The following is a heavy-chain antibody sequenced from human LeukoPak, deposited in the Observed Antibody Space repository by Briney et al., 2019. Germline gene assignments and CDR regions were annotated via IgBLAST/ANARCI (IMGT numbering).Heavy chain of an antibody. CDR1: GYTFTGYY. Sequence: ASVKVSCKASGYTFTGYYMHWVRQAPGQGLEWVGWINPNSGGTNYAQKFQGRVTMTRDTSISTAYMELSRLRSDDTAVYYCARALTGYSSGWSPGYWGQGTLVTVSS. CDR3: ARALTGYSSGWSPGY. D-gene: IGHD6-19*01. J-gene: IGHJ4*02. CDR2: INPNSGGT. V-gene: IGHV1-2*02.